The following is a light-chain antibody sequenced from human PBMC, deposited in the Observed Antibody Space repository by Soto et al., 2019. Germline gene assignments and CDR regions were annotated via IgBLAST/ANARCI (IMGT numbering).Light chain of an antibody. J-gene: IGLJ3*02. Sequence: QSVLTQPASVSGSPGQSITISCTGTSSDVGSYNLVSWYQQHPGKAPKLMIYEGSKRPSGVPNRFSGSKSGNTASLTISGLQAEDEADYYCCSYAGSSTHNWVFGGGTKLTVL. CDR1: SSDVGSYNL. CDR2: EGS. V-gene: IGLV2-23*01. CDR3: CSYAGSSTHNWV.